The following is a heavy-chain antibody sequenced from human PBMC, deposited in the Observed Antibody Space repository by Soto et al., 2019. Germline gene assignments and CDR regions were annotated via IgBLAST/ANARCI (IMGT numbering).Heavy chain of an antibody. CDR2: IHYSGST. Sequence: SETLSLTCTVSGGSISNYYWSWIRQPPGKGLEWIGYIHYSGSTKNNPSLKSRVTITADTSKNQFCLKLSSVTAADTAVYYCARGHYDFWSGYFATIAYWGQGTLVTVSS. D-gene: IGHD3-3*01. J-gene: IGHJ4*02. CDR3: ARGHYDFWSGYFATIAY. V-gene: IGHV4-59*08. CDR1: GGSISNYY.